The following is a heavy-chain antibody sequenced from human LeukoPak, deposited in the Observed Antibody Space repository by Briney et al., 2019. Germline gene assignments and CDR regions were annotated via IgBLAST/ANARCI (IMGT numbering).Heavy chain of an antibody. D-gene: IGHD1-7*01. Sequence: SETLSLTCSVSGGSIRSNSYYWGWIRQPPGKGLEWIGSLYYSEATYYNPSLKSRVTLLVDTSKNQFSLMLSSLTASDTAVYYCARFRSDAVSNYYFDLWGRGTLVGVSS. CDR2: LYYSEAT. CDR3: ARFRSDAVSNYYFDL. V-gene: IGHV4-39*01. J-gene: IGHJ2*01. CDR1: GGSIRSNSYY.